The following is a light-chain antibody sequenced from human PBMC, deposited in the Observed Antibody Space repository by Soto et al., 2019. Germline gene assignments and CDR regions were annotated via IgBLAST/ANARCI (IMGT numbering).Light chain of an antibody. CDR2: WAS. CDR1: QSVLYNSNNKNY. V-gene: IGKV4-1*01. CDR3: QQYYSSPQGT. Sequence: DIVMTQSPDSLAVSLGERATINCKSSQSVLYNSNNKNYLAWFQQKPGQPPKLLIYWASPRESGVPDRCSGSGSGTDFTLTISSLQAEDVAVYYCQQYYSSPQGTFGQGTKVESK. J-gene: IGKJ1*01.